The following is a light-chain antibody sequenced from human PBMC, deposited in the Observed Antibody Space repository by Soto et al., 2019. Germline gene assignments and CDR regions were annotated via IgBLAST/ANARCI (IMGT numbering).Light chain of an antibody. CDR2: KAS. J-gene: IGKJ4*01. V-gene: IGKV1-5*03. CDR3: QQYNSYPLT. Sequence: DIQMTQSPSTLSASVGERVTISCRASQSIGSWLAWYQQKPGKAPKLLIYKASSLDSGVPSRFSGSGSGTEFTLTISSLEPDDFATYYCQQYNSYPLTFGGGTTVEIK. CDR1: QSIGSW.